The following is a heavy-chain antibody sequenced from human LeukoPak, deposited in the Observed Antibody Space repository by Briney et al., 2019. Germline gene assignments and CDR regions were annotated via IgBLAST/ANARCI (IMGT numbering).Heavy chain of an antibody. D-gene: IGHD3-22*01. CDR2: IYYSGST. J-gene: IGHJ4*02. V-gene: IGHV4-39*01. CDR3: ARRGDHDYYDSSGYYYVHGYYFDY. Sequence: SETLSLTCTVPGGSISSSSYYWGWIRQPPGKGLEWIGSIYYSGSTYYNPSLKSRVTISVDTSKNQFSLKLSSVTAADTAVYYCARRGDHDYYDSSGYYYVHGYYFDYWGQGTLVTVSS. CDR1: GGSISSSSYY.